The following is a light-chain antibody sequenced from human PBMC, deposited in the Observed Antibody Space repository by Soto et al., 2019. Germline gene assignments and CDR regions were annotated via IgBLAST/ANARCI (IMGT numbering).Light chain of an antibody. V-gene: IGLV1-44*01. J-gene: IGLJ1*01. CDR2: SNN. CDR1: SSNIGSNT. CDR3: AAWDDSLNGHV. Sequence: QSVLTRPPSASGTPGQRVTISCSGSSSNIGSNTVNWYQQLPGTAPKLLIYSNNQRPSGVPDRFSGSKSGTSASLAISGLQSEDEADYYCAAWDDSLNGHVFGTGTKVTVL.